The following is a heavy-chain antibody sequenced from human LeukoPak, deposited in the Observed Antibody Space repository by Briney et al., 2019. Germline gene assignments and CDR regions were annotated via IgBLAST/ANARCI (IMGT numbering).Heavy chain of an antibody. Sequence: GGSLRLSCAASGFDFSNYWMTWIRQAPGKGLEYVANINQDGSENYYVDSVKGRFTISRDNAKNSLYLQMNSLGAEDTAVYYCAELGITMIGGVWGKGTTVTISS. CDR3: AELGITMIGGV. D-gene: IGHD3-10*02. J-gene: IGHJ6*04. V-gene: IGHV3-7*01. CDR2: INQDGSEN. CDR1: GFDFSNYW.